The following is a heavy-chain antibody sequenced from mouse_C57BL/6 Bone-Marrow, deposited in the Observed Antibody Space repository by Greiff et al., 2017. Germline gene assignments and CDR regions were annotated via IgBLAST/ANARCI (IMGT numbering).Heavy chain of an antibody. J-gene: IGHJ2*01. CDR2: IYPGDGST. D-gene: IGHD1-1*01. V-gene: IGHV1-85*01. Sequence: QVQLQQSGPELVKPGASVKLSCKASGYTFTSYDINWVKQRPGQGLEWIGWIYPGDGSTKYNEKFKGKATLTVDTSSSTAYMELHSLTSEASAVYFGAREGYYGSSGDYWGQGTTLTVSS. CDR3: AREGYYGSSGDY. CDR1: GYTFTSYD.